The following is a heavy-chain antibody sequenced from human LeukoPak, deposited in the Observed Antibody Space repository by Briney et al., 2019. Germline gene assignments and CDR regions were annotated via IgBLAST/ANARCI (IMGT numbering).Heavy chain of an antibody. CDR1: GFAFSSYA. V-gene: IGHV3-23*01. J-gene: IGHJ4*02. Sequence: GGSLRLSCVASGFAFSSYAMSWVRQAPGKGLEWVSAIRGSGGSTYYADSVKDRFTISRDNSKNTLYLQMNSLRAEDTAVYYCAKDFGLGGAAAGFDYWGQGTLVTVSS. D-gene: IGHD6-13*01. CDR2: IRGSGGST. CDR3: AKDFGLGGAAAGFDY.